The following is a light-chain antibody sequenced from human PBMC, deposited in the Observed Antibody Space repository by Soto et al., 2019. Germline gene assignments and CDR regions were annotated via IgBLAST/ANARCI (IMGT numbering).Light chain of an antibody. CDR2: RNS. J-gene: IGLJ3*02. Sequence: QSVLTQPPSASGTPGQRITISCSGSSSNIGSNYVFWYQQLPGTAPKLLIYRNSQRPSGVPDRFSGSKSGTSASLAISGLRSEDEADYYCAAWDDSLSGSGVFGGGTKVTVL. V-gene: IGLV1-47*01. CDR3: AAWDDSLSGSGV. CDR1: SSNIGSNY.